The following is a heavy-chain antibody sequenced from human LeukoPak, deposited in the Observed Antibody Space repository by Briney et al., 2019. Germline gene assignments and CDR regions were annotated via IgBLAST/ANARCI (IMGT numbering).Heavy chain of an antibody. D-gene: IGHD3-22*01. J-gene: IGHJ4*02. V-gene: IGHV3-48*03. Sequence: PGGSLRLSCAASGFTFSSYEMNWVRQAPGKGLEWVSYISSSGSTIYYADSVKGRFTISRDNAKNSLYLRMNSLRAEDTAVYYCARDQYYDSMGDYWGQGTLVTVSS. CDR1: GFTFSSYE. CDR3: ARDQYYDSMGDY. CDR2: ISSSGSTI.